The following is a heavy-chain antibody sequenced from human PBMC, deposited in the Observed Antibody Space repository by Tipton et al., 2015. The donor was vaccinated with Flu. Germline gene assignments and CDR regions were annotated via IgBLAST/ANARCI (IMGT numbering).Heavy chain of an antibody. V-gene: IGHV4-31*03. CDR1: GDSVSNSDYY. J-gene: IGHJ6*02. Sequence: TLSLTCTVPGDSVSNSDYYWNWIRQEPGKGLEWIGHIDFSGSTHYNPSLKSRLTISIDTSKNQFSLRLNGVTGADTAVYYCAREGPYFYGMDVWGQGTTVTVSS. CDR2: IDFSGST. CDR3: AREGPYFYGMDV.